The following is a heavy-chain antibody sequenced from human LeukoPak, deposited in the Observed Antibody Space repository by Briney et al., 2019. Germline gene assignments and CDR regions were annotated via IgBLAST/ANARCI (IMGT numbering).Heavy chain of an antibody. CDR2: IIPILGIA. V-gene: IGHV1-69*04. Sequence: ASVKVSCKASGGTFSSYAISWVRQAPGQGLEWMGRIIPILGIANYAQKFQGRVTITADKSTSTAYMELSSLRSEDTAVYYCAREVGWAAGYYYYGMDVWGQGTAVTVSS. CDR1: GGTFSSYA. J-gene: IGHJ6*02. D-gene: IGHD6-13*01. CDR3: AREVGWAAGYYYYGMDV.